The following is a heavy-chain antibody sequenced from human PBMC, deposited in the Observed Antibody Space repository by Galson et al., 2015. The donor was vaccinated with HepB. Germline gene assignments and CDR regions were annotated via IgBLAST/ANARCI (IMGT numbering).Heavy chain of an antibody. Sequence: SVKVSCKASGSTFTGYYMHWVRQAPGQGLEWMGWINPNSGGTNYAQKFRGRVTMTRDTSISTAYMELSRLRSDDTAVYYCATHPPTYYGMDVWGQGTTVTVSS. J-gene: IGHJ6*02. CDR3: ATHPPTYYGMDV. CDR2: INPNSGGT. CDR1: GSTFTGYY. V-gene: IGHV1-2*02.